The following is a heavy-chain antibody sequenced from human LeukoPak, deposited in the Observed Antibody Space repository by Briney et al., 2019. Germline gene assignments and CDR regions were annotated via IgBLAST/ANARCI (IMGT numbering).Heavy chain of an antibody. V-gene: IGHV3-9*01. D-gene: IGHD4-17*01. CDR1: GFTFDDYA. Sequence: PGRSLRLSCAASGFTFDDYAMHWVRQAPGKGLEWVSGISWNSGSIGYADSVKGRFTISRDNAKNSLYLQMNSLRAEDTAVYYCAILTVTTAYWGQGTLVTVSS. CDR2: ISWNSGSI. CDR3: AILTVTTAY. J-gene: IGHJ4*02.